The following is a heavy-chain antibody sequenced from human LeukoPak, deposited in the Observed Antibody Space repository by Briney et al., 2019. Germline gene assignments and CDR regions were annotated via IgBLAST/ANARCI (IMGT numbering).Heavy chain of an antibody. J-gene: IGHJ3*02. Sequence: PGGSLRLSCAASGFTFISYSMNWVRQAPGKGLEWVSSISSSSSYIYYADSVKGRFTISGDNAKNSQYLQMNSLRAEDTAVYYCARGSLDAFDIWGQGTVVTVSS. CDR3: ARGSLDAFDI. D-gene: IGHD1-26*01. CDR2: ISSSSSYI. CDR1: GFTFISYS. V-gene: IGHV3-21*01.